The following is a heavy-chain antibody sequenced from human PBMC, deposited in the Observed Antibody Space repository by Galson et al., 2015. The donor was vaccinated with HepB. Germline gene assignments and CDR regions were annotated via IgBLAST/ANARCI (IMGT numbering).Heavy chain of an antibody. D-gene: IGHD6-13*01. V-gene: IGHV3-11*05. CDR1: GFTVSSNY. Sequence: SLRLSCAASGFTVSSNYMSWIRQAPGKGLEWVSYISSSSSYTNYADSVKGRFTISRDNAKNSLYLQMNSLRAEDTAVYYCARGGDSSSWDGWYNWFDPWGQGTLVTVSS. CDR2: ISSSSSYT. J-gene: IGHJ5*02. CDR3: ARGGDSSSWDGWYNWFDP.